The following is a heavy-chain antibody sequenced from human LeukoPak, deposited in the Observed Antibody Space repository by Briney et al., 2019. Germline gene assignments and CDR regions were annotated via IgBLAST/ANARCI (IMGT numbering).Heavy chain of an antibody. D-gene: IGHD2-21*02. V-gene: IGHV3-74*01. CDR3: SRDSLSSCGGDCYSGLDV. CDR1: GFSFSSYA. J-gene: IGHJ6*02. Sequence: TGGSLRLSCAASGFSFSSYAMNWVRQAPGEALMWVSRIKSDGSSTTYADSVKGRFTISRDNAKNTLYLQMNSLRAEDTAVYYCSRDSLSSCGGDCYSGLDVWGQGTTVTVSS. CDR2: IKSDGSST.